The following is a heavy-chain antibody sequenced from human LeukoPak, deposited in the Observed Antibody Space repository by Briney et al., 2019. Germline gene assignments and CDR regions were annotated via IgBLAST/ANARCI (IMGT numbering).Heavy chain of an antibody. CDR2: IKQDGSEE. CDR3: VGQTWGEPEHYYYGMDV. D-gene: IGHD1-14*01. J-gene: IGHJ6*02. V-gene: IGHV3-7*01. Sequence: GGSLRLSCAASGFTFSSYWMSWVRQAPGKGLEWVANIKQDGSEEYYVDSVKGRFTISRDNAKNSLFLQMSSLRAEDTAVYYCVGQTWGEPEHYYYGMDVWGQGTTVTVSS. CDR1: GFTFSSYW.